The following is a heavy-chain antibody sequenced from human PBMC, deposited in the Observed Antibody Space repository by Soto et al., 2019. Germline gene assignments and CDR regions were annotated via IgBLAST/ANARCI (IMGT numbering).Heavy chain of an antibody. V-gene: IGHV4-31*03. CDR2: ISYSGTT. CDR3: ARDHGPRGAFDF. CDR1: GGSISSRGLY. J-gene: IGHJ3*01. D-gene: IGHD3-10*01. Sequence: QVQLQESGPGLVKPSQTLSLTCTVSGGSISSRGLYWDWIRQHPGEGLEWIGYISYSGTTNYNPSLKSRVTISVDTSNNQLSLKLSSVTAADTAVYYCARDHGPRGAFDFWGQGTMVTVSS.